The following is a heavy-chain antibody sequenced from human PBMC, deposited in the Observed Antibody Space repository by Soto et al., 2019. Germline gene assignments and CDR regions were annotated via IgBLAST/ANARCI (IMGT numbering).Heavy chain of an antibody. D-gene: IGHD3-10*01. CDR3: ATAGSRYLVRGVINGFDY. J-gene: IGHJ4*02. Sequence: GASVKVSCKASGYTFTGYCMHWVLQAPGKGLEWMGGFDPEDGETIYAQKFQGRVTMTEDTSTDTAYMELSSLRSEDTAVYYCATAGSRYLVRGVINGFDYWGQGTLVTVSS. V-gene: IGHV1-24*01. CDR2: FDPEDGET. CDR1: GYTFTGYC.